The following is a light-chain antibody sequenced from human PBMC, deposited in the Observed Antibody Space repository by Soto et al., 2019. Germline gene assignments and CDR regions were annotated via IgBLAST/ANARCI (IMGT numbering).Light chain of an antibody. CDR2: DVS. CDR3: SSYTSSSTYV. Sequence: QSALTQPASVSGAPGQSIAISCTGTSSDVGGYNYVSWYQHHPGKAPKLMVYDVSNRPSGVSNRFYGSKSGNTAALTISGFQAEDEADYYCSSYTSSSTYVFGTGTKLTV. J-gene: IGLJ1*01. CDR1: SSDVGGYNY. V-gene: IGLV2-14*03.